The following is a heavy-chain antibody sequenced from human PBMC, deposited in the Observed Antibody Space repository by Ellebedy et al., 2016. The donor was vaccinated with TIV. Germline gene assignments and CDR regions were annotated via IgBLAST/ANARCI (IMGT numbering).Heavy chain of an antibody. V-gene: IGHV3-23*01. D-gene: IGHD4-23*01. Sequence: PGGSLRLSCAASGFTFNSYAMTWVRQDQGKGLDRVSTISCCAYTIYYADSVKGRFTVSRDNSKNTLYLQMNSLRAEDTAVYYCAKDIQEVTPDGMDVWGQGTTVAVSS. J-gene: IGHJ6*02. CDR3: AKDIQEVTPDGMDV. CDR1: GFTFNSYA. CDR2: ISCCAYTI.